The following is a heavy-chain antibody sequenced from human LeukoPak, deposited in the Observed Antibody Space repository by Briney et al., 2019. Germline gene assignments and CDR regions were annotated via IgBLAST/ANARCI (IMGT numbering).Heavy chain of an antibody. D-gene: IGHD5-12*01. Sequence: PGGSLRLSCAASGFTFSDYYMSWIRQAPGKGLEWVSYISGSGSTINYADSVKGRFTISRDNAKSSLYLQMSSLRAEDTAVYYCARGISDYDSGTAYWGQGTLVTVSS. J-gene: IGHJ4*02. CDR1: GFTFSDYY. V-gene: IGHV3-11*04. CDR3: ARGISDYDSGTAY. CDR2: ISGSGSTI.